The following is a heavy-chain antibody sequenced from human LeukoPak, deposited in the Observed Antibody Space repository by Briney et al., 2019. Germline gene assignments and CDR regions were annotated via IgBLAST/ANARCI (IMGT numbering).Heavy chain of an antibody. V-gene: IGHV1-46*01. CDR2: INPSGGST. CDR3: ARDSRHLDSSGYYGYFDY. J-gene: IGHJ4*02. D-gene: IGHD3-22*01. CDR1: GYIFTDYY. Sequence: GASVKVSCKASGYIFTDYYMHWVRQAPGQGLEWMGIINPSGGSTSYAQKFQGRVTMTRDTSTSTVYMELSSLRSEDTAVYYCARDSRHLDSSGYYGYFDYWGQGTLVTVSS.